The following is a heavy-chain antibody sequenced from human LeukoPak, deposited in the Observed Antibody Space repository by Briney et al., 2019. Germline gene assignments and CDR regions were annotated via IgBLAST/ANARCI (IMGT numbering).Heavy chain of an antibody. D-gene: IGHD6-13*01. CDR3: ASLNARYSSSSDY. Sequence: PSETLSLTCAVSGGSISSGGYSWSWIRQPPGKGLEWIGYIYHSGSTYYNPSLKSRVTISVDRSENQFSLKLSSVTAADTAVYYCASLNARYSSSSDYWGQGTLVTVSS. J-gene: IGHJ4*02. CDR1: GGSISSGGYS. CDR2: IYHSGST. V-gene: IGHV4-30-2*01.